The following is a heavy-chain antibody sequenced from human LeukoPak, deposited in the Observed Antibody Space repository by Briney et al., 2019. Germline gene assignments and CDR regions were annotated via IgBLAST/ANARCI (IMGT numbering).Heavy chain of an antibody. Sequence: GEPLKISCKGSGYSFTSYWIGWVRQMPGKGLEWMGIIYPGDSDTRYSPSFQGQVTIPADKSISTAYLQWSSLKASDTAMYYCARGYYDSSGYYGPGQDDAFDIWGQGTMVTVSS. V-gene: IGHV5-51*01. J-gene: IGHJ3*02. CDR2: IYPGDSDT. CDR1: GYSFTSYW. CDR3: ARGYYDSSGYYGPGQDDAFDI. D-gene: IGHD3-22*01.